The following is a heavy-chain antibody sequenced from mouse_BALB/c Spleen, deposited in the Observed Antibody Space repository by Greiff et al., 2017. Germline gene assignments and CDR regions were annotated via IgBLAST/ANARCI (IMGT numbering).Heavy chain of an antibody. V-gene: IGHV3-2*02. CDR2: ISYSGST. D-gene: IGHD3-3*01. CDR1: GYSITSDYA. CDR3: ARERPLGLGAMDY. Sequence: EVQLVESGPGLVKPSQSLSLTCTVTGYSITSDYAWNWIRQFPGNKLEWMGYISYSGSTSYNPSLKSRISITRDTSKNQFFLQLNSVTTEDTATYYCARERPLGLGAMDYWGQGTSVTVSS. J-gene: IGHJ4*01.